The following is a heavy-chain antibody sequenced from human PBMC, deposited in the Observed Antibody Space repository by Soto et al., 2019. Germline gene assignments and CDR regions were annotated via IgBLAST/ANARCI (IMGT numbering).Heavy chain of an antibody. J-gene: IGHJ5*02. CDR2: IYHGGST. V-gene: IGHV4-38-2*01. CDR3: ARVGPWVPYYYDSSPYTFENWFDP. Sequence: WETLSLTCAVSGYSFSSGYNWGCLRQPPGRGLEWFASIYHGGSTYYNPSLNSRVTLSIDMTNNHVSLILNSVTAADTAVYYCARVGPWVPYYYDSSPYTFENWFDPWGQGTLVTVSS. D-gene: IGHD3-22*01. CDR1: GYSFSSGYN.